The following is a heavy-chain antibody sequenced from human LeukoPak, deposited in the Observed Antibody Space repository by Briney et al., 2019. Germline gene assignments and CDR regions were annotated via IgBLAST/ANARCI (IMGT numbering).Heavy chain of an antibody. V-gene: IGHV3-13*04. D-gene: IGHD3-16*01. Sequence: PGGSLRLSCAASVFTSSGYEMHWVRQCTGKGLEWVSGIGTTGHTYYPGPLNHQFPSTIENAKNSLYLQMKSRRAGDTAVYYCARACRGVNYALDLWGQGTLVTVSS. J-gene: IGHJ5*02. CDR1: VFTSSGYE. CDR2: IGTTGHT. CDR3: ARACRGVNYALDL.